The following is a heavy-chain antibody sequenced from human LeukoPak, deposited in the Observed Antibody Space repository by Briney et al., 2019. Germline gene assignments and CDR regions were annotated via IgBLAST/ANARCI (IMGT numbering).Heavy chain of an antibody. CDR1: GFTFSNYV. V-gene: IGHV3-23*01. J-gene: IGHJ4*02. Sequence: GGSLRLSCAASGFTFSNYVMSWVRQAPGKGPEWVSGINGGGGSTFYAESVTGRSTISRDNSKNTLFLQMNTLRAEDTAVYYCARDFDDYVWGSYRFFDYWGQGTLVTVSS. D-gene: IGHD3-16*02. CDR3: ARDFDDYVWGSYRFFDY. CDR2: INGGGGST.